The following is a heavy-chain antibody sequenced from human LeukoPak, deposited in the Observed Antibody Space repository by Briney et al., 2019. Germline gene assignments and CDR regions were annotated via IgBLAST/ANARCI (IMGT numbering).Heavy chain of an antibody. Sequence: GASVKVSCKASGGTFSSYAISWVRQAPGQGLEWMGRIIPILGIANYAQKFQGRVTITADKSTSTAYMELSSLRSEDTAVYYCARLQYYYGSGYGMDVWGQGTTVTVSS. D-gene: IGHD3-10*01. CDR2: IIPILGIA. V-gene: IGHV1-69*04. CDR3: ARLQYYYGSGYGMDV. CDR1: GGTFSSYA. J-gene: IGHJ6*02.